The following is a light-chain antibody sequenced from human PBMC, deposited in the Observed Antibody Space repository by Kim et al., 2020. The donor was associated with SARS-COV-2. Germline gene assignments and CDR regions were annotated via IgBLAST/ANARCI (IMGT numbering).Light chain of an antibody. CDR2: QDS. Sequence: SYELTQPPSVSVSPGQTASITCSGDKLGDKYACWYQQKPGQSPVLVINQDSKRPSGIPERFSGSNSGNTATLTISGTQSMDEADYYCQAWDSSTAPVFGG. V-gene: IGLV3-1*01. CDR3: QAWDSSTAPV. J-gene: IGLJ3*02. CDR1: KLGDKY.